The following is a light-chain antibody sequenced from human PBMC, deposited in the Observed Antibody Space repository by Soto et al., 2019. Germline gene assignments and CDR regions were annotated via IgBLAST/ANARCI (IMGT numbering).Light chain of an antibody. CDR3: SSYAGSNNRVV. Sequence: QSVLTQPPSASGSPGQSVTISCTGTSSDVGGYNYVSWYQQHPGKAPKLMIYEVSKRPSGVPDRFSGSKSGNTASLTVSGLQAEDEADYYCSSYAGSNNRVVFGGGTKLTVL. J-gene: IGLJ2*01. CDR1: SSDVGGYNY. CDR2: EVS. V-gene: IGLV2-8*01.